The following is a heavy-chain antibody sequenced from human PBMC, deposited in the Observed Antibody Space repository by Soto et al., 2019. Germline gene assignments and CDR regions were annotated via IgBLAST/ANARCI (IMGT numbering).Heavy chain of an antibody. V-gene: IGHV6-1*01. J-gene: IGHJ3*02. D-gene: IGHD3-3*01. CDR2: TYYRSKWYN. CDR3: ARGPGSGGFTIFGVVIIFDFDI. CDR1: GDSVSSNSAA. Sequence: SQTLSLTCAISGDSVSSNSAAWNWIRQSPSRGLEWLGRTYYRSKWYNDYAVSVKSRITINPDTSKNQFSLQLNSVTPEDTAVYYCARGPGSGGFTIFGVVIIFDFDIWGQGTMVTVSS.